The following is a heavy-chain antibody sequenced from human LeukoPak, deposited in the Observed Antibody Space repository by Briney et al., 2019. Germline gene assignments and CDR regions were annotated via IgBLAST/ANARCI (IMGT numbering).Heavy chain of an antibody. CDR1: GDSISSYY. CDR3: ARGEVVVAAGPTSFDY. D-gene: IGHD2-15*01. Sequence: SETLSLTCTVSGDSISSYYCSWIPQPPREGLEWSGYIYYSGTTNYNPSLKSRVTIAVDTSKNQFSLKLSSVTAADTAVYYCARGEVVVAAGPTSFDYWGQGTLVTVSS. CDR2: IYYSGTT. V-gene: IGHV4-59*01. J-gene: IGHJ4*02.